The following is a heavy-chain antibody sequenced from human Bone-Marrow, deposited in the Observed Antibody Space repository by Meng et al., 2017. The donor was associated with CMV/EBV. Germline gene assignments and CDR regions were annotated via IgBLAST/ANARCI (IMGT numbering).Heavy chain of an antibody. CDR2: ISAYNGNT. CDR1: GYTFTSYG. V-gene: IGHV1-18*01. D-gene: IGHD3-3*01. Sequence: ASVKVSCKASGYTFTSYGISWVRQAPGQGLEWMGWISAYNGNTNYAQKLQGRVTMTTDTSTSTAYMELRSLRSDDTAVYYCARDFDFWSGYPDYYGMDVWGQGTMVTVSS. J-gene: IGHJ6*02. CDR3: ARDFDFWSGYPDYYGMDV.